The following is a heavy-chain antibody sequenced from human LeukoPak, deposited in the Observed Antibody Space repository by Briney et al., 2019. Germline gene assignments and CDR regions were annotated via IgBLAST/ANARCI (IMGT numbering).Heavy chain of an antibody. V-gene: IGHV4-59*12. CDR1: GGSISSYY. CDR3: ARDAYYYGSGSYWMRERENDY. Sequence: SETLSLTCTVSGGSISSYYWSWIRQPPGKGLEWIGYIYYSGSTNYNPSLKSRVTISVDTSKNQFSLKLSSVTAADTAVYYCARDAYYYGSGSYWMRERENDYWGQGTLVTVSS. CDR2: IYYSGST. J-gene: IGHJ4*02. D-gene: IGHD3-10*01.